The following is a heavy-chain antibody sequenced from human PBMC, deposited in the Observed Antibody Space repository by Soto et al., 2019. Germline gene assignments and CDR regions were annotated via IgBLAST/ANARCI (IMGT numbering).Heavy chain of an antibody. CDR2: ISYDGSNK. V-gene: IGHV3-30-3*01. Sequence: GGSLRLSCAASGFTFSSYAMHWVRQAPGKGLEWVAVISYDGSNKYYADSVKGRFTISRDNSKNTLYLQMNSLRAEDTAVYYCARDKGGSYYFDYWGQGTLVTVSS. CDR3: ARDKGGSYYFDY. D-gene: IGHD1-26*01. CDR1: GFTFSSYA. J-gene: IGHJ4*02.